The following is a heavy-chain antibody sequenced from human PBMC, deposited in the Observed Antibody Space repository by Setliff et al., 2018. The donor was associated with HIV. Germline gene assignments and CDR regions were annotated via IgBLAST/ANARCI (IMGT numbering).Heavy chain of an antibody. D-gene: IGHD3-9*01. J-gene: IGHJ4*02. Sequence: ASVKVSCKASKYTFTGYYLHWVRQAPGQGLEWMGWINVNSGGTKYAQKFQGRVTMTRDTSISTAYLQLSSVKASDTAMYYCLRQSFAVVTTSRTLDWVPGDWGQGTLVTVSS. CDR3: LRQSFAVVTTSRTLDWVPGD. CDR1: KYTFTGYY. V-gene: IGHV1-2*02. CDR2: INVNSGGT.